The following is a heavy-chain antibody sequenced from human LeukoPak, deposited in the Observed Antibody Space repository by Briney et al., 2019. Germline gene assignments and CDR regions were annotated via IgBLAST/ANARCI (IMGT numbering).Heavy chain of an antibody. D-gene: IGHD1-14*01. CDR2: ILDTGSTT. V-gene: IGHV3-48*02. CDR1: QIS. Sequence: PGGSLRLSCAASQISNWVRQAPGKGLEWVAYILDTGSTTSYADSVKGRFTISRDNAKASLYLHMNSLRDEDTAVYYCARSPRNPKVYFDYWGQGALVTVSS. J-gene: IGHJ4*02. CDR3: ARSPRNPKVYFDY.